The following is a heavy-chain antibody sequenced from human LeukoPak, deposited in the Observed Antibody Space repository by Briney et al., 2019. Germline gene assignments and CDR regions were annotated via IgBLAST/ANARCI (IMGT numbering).Heavy chain of an antibody. J-gene: IGHJ6*02. D-gene: IGHD3-10*01. CDR3: ASPWFGVQTETYYYGMDV. CDR2: IIPIFGTA. Sequence: VASVKVSCKASGGTFSSYAISWVRRAPGQGLEWMGGIIPIFGTANYAQKFQGRVTITTDESTSTAYMELSSLRSEDTAVYYCASPWFGVQTETYYYGMDVWGQGTTVTVSS. V-gene: IGHV1-69*05. CDR1: GGTFSSYA.